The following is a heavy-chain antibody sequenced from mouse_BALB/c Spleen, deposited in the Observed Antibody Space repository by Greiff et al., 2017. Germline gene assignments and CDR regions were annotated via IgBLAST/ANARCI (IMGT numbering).Heavy chain of an antibody. Sequence: VQLQQSGAELARPGASVKLSCKASGYTFTSYWMQWVKQRPGQGLEWIGAIYPGDGDTRYTQKFKGKATLTADKSSSTAYMQLSSLASEDSAVYYCARRNLGSSSYWYFDVWGAGTTVTVSS. CDR3: ARRNLGSSSYWYFDV. J-gene: IGHJ1*01. CDR2: IYPGDGDT. CDR1: GYTFTSYW. V-gene: IGHV1-87*01. D-gene: IGHD1-1*01.